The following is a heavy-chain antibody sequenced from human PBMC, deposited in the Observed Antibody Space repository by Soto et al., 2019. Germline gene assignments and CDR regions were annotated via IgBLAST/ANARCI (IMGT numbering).Heavy chain of an antibody. J-gene: IGHJ4*02. CDR1: GGSINSYW. D-gene: IGHD3-10*01. CDR2: VYSSGTT. CDR3: ARDIGSYAYGEGY. Sequence: KTSETLSLTXSVSGGSINSYWWSWIRQPAGKGLEWIGRVYSSGTTDYNPSLNSRATLSVETSKNQFSLKLSSVTAADTAVYYCARDIGSYAYGEGYWGQGIQVTVSS. V-gene: IGHV4-4*07.